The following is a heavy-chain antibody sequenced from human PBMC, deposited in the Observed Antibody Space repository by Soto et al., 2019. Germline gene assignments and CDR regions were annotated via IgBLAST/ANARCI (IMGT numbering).Heavy chain of an antibody. CDR3: ARGLKIRHDAFDL. D-gene: IGHD3-22*01. CDR2: IYSDGST. J-gene: IGHJ3*01. Sequence: GSLRLSCAPSGFTVSNNYMNWVGQAPGKGLEWVSIIYSDGSTYYADYVKGRFTISRDNSKNTLYLQMDSLRAEDTAVYFCARGLKIRHDAFDLWGPGTMVTVSS. V-gene: IGHV3-53*01. CDR1: GFTVSNNY.